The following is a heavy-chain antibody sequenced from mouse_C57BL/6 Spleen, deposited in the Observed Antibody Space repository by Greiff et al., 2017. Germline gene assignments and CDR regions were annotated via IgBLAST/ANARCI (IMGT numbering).Heavy chain of an antibody. CDR3: SRGQLTGTAY. V-gene: IGHV1-52*01. J-gene: IGHJ3*01. CDR1: GYTFTSYW. D-gene: IGHD4-1*01. Sequence: QVQLQQSGAELVRPGSSVKLSCKASGYTFTSYWLHWVKQRPIQGLEWIGNIDPSDSETHYNQKFKDKATLTVDKSSSTAYMQLSSLTSGDSAVYYCSRGQLTGTAYWGQGTLVTGSA. CDR2: IDPSDSET.